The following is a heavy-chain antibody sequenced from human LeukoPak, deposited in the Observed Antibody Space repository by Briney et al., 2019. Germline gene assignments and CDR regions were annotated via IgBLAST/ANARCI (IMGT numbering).Heavy chain of an antibody. CDR2: THSSGST. CDR3: ASAYYGSGVVNAFDI. J-gene: IGHJ3*02. V-gene: IGHV4-4*07. D-gene: IGHD3-10*01. Sequence: SETLSLTCTVSGGSVSGYYWTWIRQPAGKGLEWIGRTHSSGSTNYNPSLKSRVTMSVDTSKNQFSLKLSSVTAADTAVYYCASAYYGSGVVNAFDIWGQGTMVTVSS. CDR1: GGSVSGYY.